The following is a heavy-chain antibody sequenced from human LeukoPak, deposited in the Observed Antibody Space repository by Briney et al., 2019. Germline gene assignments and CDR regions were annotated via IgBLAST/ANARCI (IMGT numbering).Heavy chain of an antibody. CDR3: ARGGGSSWGTNWFDP. CDR1: GGSISSSSYY. D-gene: IGHD6-13*01. CDR2: IYYSGST. V-gene: IGHV4-39*07. Sequence: PSETLSLTCTVSGGSISSSSYYWGWIRQPPGKGLEWIGSIYYSGSTYYNPSLKSRVTISVDTSKNQFSLKLSSVTAADTAVYYCARGGGSSWGTNWFDPWGQGTLVTVSS. J-gene: IGHJ5*02.